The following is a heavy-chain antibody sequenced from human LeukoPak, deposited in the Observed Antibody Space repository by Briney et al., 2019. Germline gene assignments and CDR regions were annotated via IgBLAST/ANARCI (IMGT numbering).Heavy chain of an antibody. V-gene: IGHV1-2*02. CDR1: GYTFTGYY. D-gene: IGHD6-19*01. CDR2: INPKSGGT. Sequence: GASVKVSCKASGYTFTGYYIHWVRQAPGQGLEWMGWINPKSGGTSYAQKFQGRVTVTRDTSISTAYMELSRLRSDDTAVYYCARDPDDSTGWFCAFDIWGQGTMVTVSS. CDR3: ARDPDDSTGWFCAFDI. J-gene: IGHJ3*02.